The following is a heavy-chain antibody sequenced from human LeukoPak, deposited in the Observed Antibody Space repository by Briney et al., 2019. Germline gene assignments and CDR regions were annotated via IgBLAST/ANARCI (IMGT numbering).Heavy chain of an antibody. CDR2: ISSSRSYT. CDR1: GIPFSDYY. J-gene: IGHJ4*02. CDR3: ARGGGGVAATLDY. D-gene: IGHD3-16*01. V-gene: IGHV3-11*06. Sequence: PGGPLRLSCVVSGIPFSDYYMNWIRQAPGKGLEWISYISSSRSYTDYADSVKGRFTISRDNSKNTVYLQMNSLRAEDTAVYYCARGGGGVAATLDYWGQETLVTVSP.